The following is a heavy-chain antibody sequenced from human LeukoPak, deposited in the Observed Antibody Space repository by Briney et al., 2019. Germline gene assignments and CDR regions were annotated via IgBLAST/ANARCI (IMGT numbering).Heavy chain of an antibody. D-gene: IGHD3-10*01. Sequence: GGSLRLSCAASGFTFSNACMSWVRQAPGKGLEWVGRIKSKTDGGTTDYAAPVKGRFNISRDDSKNTLYLQMSSLKTEDTAVYYCTTDLLWFGELLYDNWFDPWGQGTLVTVSS. V-gene: IGHV3-15*01. CDR3: TTDLLWFGELLYDNWFDP. J-gene: IGHJ5*02. CDR2: IKSKTDGGTT. CDR1: GFTFSNAC.